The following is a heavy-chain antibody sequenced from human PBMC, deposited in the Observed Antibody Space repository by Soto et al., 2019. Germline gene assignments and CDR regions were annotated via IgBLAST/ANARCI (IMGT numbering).Heavy chain of an antibody. CDR2: INHSGST. D-gene: IGHD3-3*01. V-gene: IGHV4-34*01. Sequence: ETLSLTCAVYGGSFSGYYWSWIRQPPGKGLEWIGEINHSGSTNYNPSLMSRVTISVDTSKNQFSLKMSSVTAADTAVYYCARRWSSFYGMDVWGQGTTVTVSS. J-gene: IGHJ6*02. CDR3: ARRWSSFYGMDV. CDR1: GGSFSGYY.